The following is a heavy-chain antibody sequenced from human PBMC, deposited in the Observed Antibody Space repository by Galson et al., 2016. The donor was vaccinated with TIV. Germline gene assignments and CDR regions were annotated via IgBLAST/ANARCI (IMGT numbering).Heavy chain of an antibody. Sequence: SETLSLTCSVSGGSVSRGTYYWSWLRQSPGKRLEWIGYVYYNGKTNYNPPLKSRVNMSIDRSKNQFSLTLRSVTAADTAVYFCTRDPTYSNSWYWYFDLWGRGTLVAVSS. J-gene: IGHJ2*01. D-gene: IGHD6-13*01. V-gene: IGHV4-61*01. CDR1: GGSVSRGTYY. CDR2: VYYNGKT. CDR3: TRDPTYSNSWYWYFDL.